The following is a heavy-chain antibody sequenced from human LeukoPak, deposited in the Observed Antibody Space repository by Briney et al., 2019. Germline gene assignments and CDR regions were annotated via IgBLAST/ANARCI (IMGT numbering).Heavy chain of an antibody. V-gene: IGHV3-21*01. CDR1: GFTFSSYS. J-gene: IGHJ3*02. Sequence: GGSLRLSCAASGFTFSSYSMNWVRQAPGKGLEWVSSISSSSSYIYYADSVKGRFTISRDNAKNSLYLQMNSLRAEDTAVYYCARALRTMYYDFWSGYLDAFDIWGQGTMVTVSS. D-gene: IGHD3-3*01. CDR2: ISSSSSYI. CDR3: ARALRTMYYDFWSGYLDAFDI.